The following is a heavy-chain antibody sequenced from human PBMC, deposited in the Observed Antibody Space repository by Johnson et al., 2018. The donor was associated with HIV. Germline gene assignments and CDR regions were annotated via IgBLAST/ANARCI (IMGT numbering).Heavy chain of an antibody. V-gene: IGHV3-11*04. Sequence: QVQLVESGGGLVKPGGSLRLSCAASGFTFSDYYMSWIRQAPGTGLVWVSYISSSGSTIYYADSVKGRFTISRDNAKNSLYLQMNSLRAEDTAGYYCASEWGIAARRGGAFDIWGQGTMVTVSS. J-gene: IGHJ3*02. D-gene: IGHD6-6*01. CDR3: ASEWGIAARRGGAFDI. CDR2: ISSSGSTI. CDR1: GFTFSDYY.